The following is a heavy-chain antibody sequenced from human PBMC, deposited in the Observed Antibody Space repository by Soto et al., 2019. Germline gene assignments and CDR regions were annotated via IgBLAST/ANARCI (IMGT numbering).Heavy chain of an antibody. Sequence: SQTLALTCDISGDSVSSNTASWNWIKQSPSRGLEWLGRTYFRSKWYNDDAVSVKSRIIINPDTSNNQFSLQLNSVTPEDTAVYFCAKGDNLGPKTGYAFDPWGQGIMVTVSS. CDR3: AKGDNLGPKTGYAFDP. J-gene: IGHJ5*02. CDR2: TYFRSKWYN. D-gene: IGHD5-12*01. V-gene: IGHV6-1*01. CDR1: GDSVSSNTAS.